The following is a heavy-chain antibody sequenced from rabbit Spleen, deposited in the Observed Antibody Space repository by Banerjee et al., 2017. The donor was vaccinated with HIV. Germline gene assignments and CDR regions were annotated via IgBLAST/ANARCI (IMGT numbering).Heavy chain of an antibody. CDR2: IYGGRG. Sequence: QEQLVESGGGLVKPEGSLKLSCTASGFTLSSTYWMCWFRQAPGRGLEWIACIYGGRGKYASWAKGRFTISTTSSTTVTLQMTSLTVADTATYFCARDTGSSFSSYGMDLWGQGTLVTVS. CDR3: ARDTGSSFSSYGMDL. J-gene: IGHJ6*01. CDR1: GFTLSSTYW. D-gene: IGHD8-1*01. V-gene: IGHV1S45*01.